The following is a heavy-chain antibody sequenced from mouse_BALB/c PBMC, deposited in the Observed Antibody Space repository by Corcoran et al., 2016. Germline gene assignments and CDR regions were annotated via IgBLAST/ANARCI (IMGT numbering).Heavy chain of an antibody. D-gene: IGHD2-4*01. CDR1: GYSFTGYY. J-gene: IGHJ4*01. CDR3: ARGGDYDVYYAMDY. CDR2: ISCYNRAT. V-gene: IGHV1S34*01. Sequence: LVKTGASVKISCKASGYSFTGYYMHWVKQSHGKSLEWIGYISCYNRATSYNQKFKDKATFTVDTSSSTAYMQFNSLTSEDSAVYYCARGGDYDVYYAMDYWGQGTSVTVSS.